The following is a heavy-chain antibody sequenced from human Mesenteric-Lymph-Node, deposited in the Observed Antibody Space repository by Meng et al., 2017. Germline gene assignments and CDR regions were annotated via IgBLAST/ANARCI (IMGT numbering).Heavy chain of an antibody. Sequence: ASVKVSCKVSGYTLTELSMHWVRQAPGEGLEWMGGFDPEDGETIYAQKFQGRVTMTEDTSTDTAYMELSSLRSEDTAVYYYATATQLWFNWFDPWGQGTLVTVSS. V-gene: IGHV1-24*01. J-gene: IGHJ5*02. CDR3: ATATQLWFNWFDP. CDR1: GYTLTELS. D-gene: IGHD5-18*01. CDR2: FDPEDGET.